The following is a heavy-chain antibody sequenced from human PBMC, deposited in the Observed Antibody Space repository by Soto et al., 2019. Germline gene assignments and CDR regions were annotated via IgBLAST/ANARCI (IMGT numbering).Heavy chain of an antibody. D-gene: IGHD3-22*01. Sequence: PSETLSLTCTVSGGSISSDDSYWSWIRQPPGKGLEWIGYIYYSGSTYYNPSLKSRVTISADTSKNQFSLKLSSVTAADTAVYYRARIRYSDNSGVDYWGQGTLVTVSS. V-gene: IGHV4-30-4*01. CDR3: ARIRYSDNSGVDY. CDR2: IYYSGST. J-gene: IGHJ4*02. CDR1: GGSISSDDSY.